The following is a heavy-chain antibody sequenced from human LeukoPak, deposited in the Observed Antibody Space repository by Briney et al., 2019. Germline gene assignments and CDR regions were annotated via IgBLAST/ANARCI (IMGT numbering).Heavy chain of an antibody. CDR1: GGSISSSSHY. CDR2: GST. CDR3: ARLTLNNHLDAFDI. J-gene: IGHJ3*02. Sequence: SETLSLTCTVSGGSISSSSHYWGWIRQPPGKGLEWIGSGSTYYNPSLKSRVTISVDTSKNQFSLKLYSVTAADTAVYYCARLTLNNHLDAFDIWGQGTMVTVSS. D-gene: IGHD1-14*01. V-gene: IGHV4-39*01.